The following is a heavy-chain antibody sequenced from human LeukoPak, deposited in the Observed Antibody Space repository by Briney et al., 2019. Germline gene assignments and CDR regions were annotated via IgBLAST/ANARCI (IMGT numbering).Heavy chain of an antibody. J-gene: IGHJ3*02. CDR1: GFIFSDHY. CDR2: SRNKANSYST. Sequence: GGSLRLSCAASGFIFSDHYMDWVRQAPGKGLEWVARSRNKANSYSTVYAASVQGRFTISRDESKNSLYLQINSLITEDTAVYFCARGFHSFDIWGQGTMVTVSS. CDR3: ARGFHSFDI. V-gene: IGHV3-72*01.